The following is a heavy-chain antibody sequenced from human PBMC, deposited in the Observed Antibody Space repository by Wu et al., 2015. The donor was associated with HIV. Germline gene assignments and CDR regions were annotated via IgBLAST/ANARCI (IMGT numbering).Heavy chain of an antibody. Sequence: QVQLVQSGAEVKKPGASVKVSCKASGYTFTGYYMHWVRQAPGQGLEWMGWINPNSGGTNYAQKFQGRVTMTRDTSISTAYMELSRLRSDDTAVYYCARDSGGPNCSSTSCLLYYMDVWGKGDHGHRLL. CDR2: INPNSGGT. V-gene: IGHV1-2*02. CDR1: GYTFTGYY. J-gene: IGHJ6*03. D-gene: IGHD2-2*01. CDR3: ARDSGGPNCSSTSCLLYYMDV.